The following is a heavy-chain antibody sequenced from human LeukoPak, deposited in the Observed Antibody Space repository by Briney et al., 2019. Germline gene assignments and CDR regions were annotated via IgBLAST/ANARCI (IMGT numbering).Heavy chain of an antibody. CDR1: GFTFSSYE. D-gene: IGHD3-22*01. V-gene: IGHV3-48*03. CDR3: ARDSSSGYQGY. Sequence: GGSLRLSCAASGFTFSSYEMNWVRQAPGKGLEWVSYISSSGSTIYYADSEKGRFTISRDNAKNSLYLQMNSLRAEDTAVYYCARDSSSGYQGYWGQGTLVTVSS. CDR2: ISSSGSTI. J-gene: IGHJ4*02.